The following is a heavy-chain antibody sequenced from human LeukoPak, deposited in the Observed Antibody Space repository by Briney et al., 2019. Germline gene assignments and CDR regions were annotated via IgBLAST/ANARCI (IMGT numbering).Heavy chain of an antibody. CDR2: INHSGST. V-gene: IGHV4-34*01. Sequence: SETLSLTCAVYGGSFSGYYWSWIRQPPGKGLEWIGEINHSGSTNYNPSLKSRVTISVDTSKNQFSLKLSSVTAADTAVYYCARVRSSSSFDYFDYWGQGTLVTVSS. J-gene: IGHJ4*02. CDR1: GGSFSGYY. D-gene: IGHD6-6*01. CDR3: ARVRSSSSFDYFDY.